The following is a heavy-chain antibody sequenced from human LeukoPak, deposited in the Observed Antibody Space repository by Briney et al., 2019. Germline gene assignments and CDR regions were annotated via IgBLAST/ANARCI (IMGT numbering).Heavy chain of an antibody. V-gene: IGHV1-18*01. CDR3: ARVVVPAARGPLRGYYFDY. CDR2: ISAYNGNT. Sequence: ASVKVSCKASGYTFTSYGTSWVRQAPGQGLEWMGWISAYNGNTNYAQKLQGRVTMTTDTSTSTAYMELRSLRSDDTAVYYCARVVVPAARGPLRGYYFDYWGQGTLVTVSS. CDR1: GYTFTSYG. D-gene: IGHD2-2*01. J-gene: IGHJ4*02.